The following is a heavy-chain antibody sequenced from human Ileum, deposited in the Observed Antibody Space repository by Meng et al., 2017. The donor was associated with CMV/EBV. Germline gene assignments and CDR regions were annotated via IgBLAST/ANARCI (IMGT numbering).Heavy chain of an antibody. CDR1: GFTFSGYS. CDR2: ISSSSGYI. J-gene: IGHJ4*02. V-gene: IGHV3-21*01. Sequence: GESLKISCAASGFTFSGYSMNWVRQAPGKGLEWVSSISSSSGYIFYADSMKGRFTISRDNSKNTLYLEINSLRAEDTAVYYCVREKGPREALDYWGQGTLVTVSS. CDR3: VREKGPREALDY.